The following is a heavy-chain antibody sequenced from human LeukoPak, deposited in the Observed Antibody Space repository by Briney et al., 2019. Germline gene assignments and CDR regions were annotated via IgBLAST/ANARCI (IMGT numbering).Heavy chain of an antibody. CDR3: ARDGTPIYSTGWVYMDV. Sequence: GGTLRLSCAASGFSFSNYAMTWVRQAPGKGLEWVSTIGKNVDRKFYASSVKGRFTISRDNAKDSQYLQMNSLRAEDTAVYYCARDGTPIYSTGWVYMDVWGKGTTVTISS. CDR2: IGKNVDRK. V-gene: IGHV3-23*01. D-gene: IGHD6-25*01. CDR1: GFSFSNYA. J-gene: IGHJ6*03.